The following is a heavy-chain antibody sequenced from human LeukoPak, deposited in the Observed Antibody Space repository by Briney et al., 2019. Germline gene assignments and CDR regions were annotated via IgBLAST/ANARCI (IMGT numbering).Heavy chain of an antibody. CDR1: GGSISSSNYY. CDR2: IFYSGAT. V-gene: IGHV4-39*07. Sequence: SETLSLTCTVSGGSISSSNYYWAWIRQPPGKGLEWIATIFYSGATQYNPSLKSRVTISVDTSKNQFSLKLSSVTAADTAVYYCARGSYYYYMDVWGKGTTVTVSS. CDR3: ARGSYYYYMDV. J-gene: IGHJ6*03.